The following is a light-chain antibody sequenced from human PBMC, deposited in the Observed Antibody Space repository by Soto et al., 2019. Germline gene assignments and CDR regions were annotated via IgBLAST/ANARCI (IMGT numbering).Light chain of an antibody. CDR2: WAS. CDR3: QQFVSDVT. V-gene: IGKV4-1*01. Sequence: DFVLTQSPDSLVVSRGDRAHINCKSSRGLSLWTNKTNYLAWYQQKPGQAPRLLLYWASTRESVVHDRFSGSGSLTNFNLTINALQAEDAAVYDCQQFVSDVTFGQGTKVEIK. J-gene: IGKJ1*01. CDR1: RGLSLWTNKTNY.